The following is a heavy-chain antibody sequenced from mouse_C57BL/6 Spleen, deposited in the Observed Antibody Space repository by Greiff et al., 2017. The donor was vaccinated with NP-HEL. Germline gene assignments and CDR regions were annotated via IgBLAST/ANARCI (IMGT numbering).Heavy chain of an antibody. CDR2: INYDGSST. J-gene: IGHJ2*01. V-gene: IGHV5-16*01. D-gene: IGHD3-2*02. CDR1: GFTFSDYY. Sequence: EVKLVESEGGLVQPGSSMKLSCTASGFTFSDYYMAWVRQVPEKGLEWVANINYDGSSTYYLDSLKSRFIISRDNAKNILYLQMSSLKSEDTATYYCARVKQLRAFDYWGQGTTLTVSS. CDR3: ARVKQLRAFDY.